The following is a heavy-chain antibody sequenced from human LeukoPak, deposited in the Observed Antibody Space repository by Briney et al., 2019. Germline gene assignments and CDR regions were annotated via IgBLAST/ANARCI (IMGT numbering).Heavy chain of an antibody. Sequence: SETLSLTCTVSGGSISSYYWSWIRQPPGKGLEWIGNVHYSGSTNYNPSLKSRVTVSVDTSKNQFSLKLSSVTAADTAMYYCTRGQSGTLYYWGQGTLVTVSS. CDR3: TRGQSGTLYY. J-gene: IGHJ4*02. CDR2: VHYSGST. V-gene: IGHV4-59*01. D-gene: IGHD2-15*01. CDR1: GGSISSYY.